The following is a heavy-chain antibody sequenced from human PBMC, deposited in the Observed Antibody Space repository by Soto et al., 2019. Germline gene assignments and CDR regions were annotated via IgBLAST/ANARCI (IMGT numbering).Heavy chain of an antibody. J-gene: IGHJ6*02. CDR1: GFTFSSYS. CDR2: ISSSSSYI. V-gene: IGHV3-21*01. Sequence: PGGSLRLSCAASGFTFSSYSMNWVRQAPGKGLEWVSSISSSSSYIYYADSVKGRFTISRDNAKNSLYLQMNSLRAEDTAVYYCARDPGGYHHYYGMAVWGQGTTVTVSS. CDR3: ARDPGGYHHYYGMAV. D-gene: IGHD2-15*01.